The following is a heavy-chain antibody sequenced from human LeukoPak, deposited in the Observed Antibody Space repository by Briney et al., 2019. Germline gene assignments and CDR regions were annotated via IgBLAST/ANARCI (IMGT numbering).Heavy chain of an antibody. V-gene: IGHV3-48*04. J-gene: IGHJ6*02. Sequence: GGSLRLSCAAFGFTFRDYRMSWVRQAPGKGLEWGSYISSSGNTIYYAVSVKGRFTISRDNAKKSLYLQMTSLRAEDTAVYHCAISPLGRYFYGVDVWGQGTTVTVSS. CDR3: AISPLGRYFYGVDV. D-gene: IGHD7-27*01. CDR1: GFTFRDYR. CDR2: ISSSGNTI.